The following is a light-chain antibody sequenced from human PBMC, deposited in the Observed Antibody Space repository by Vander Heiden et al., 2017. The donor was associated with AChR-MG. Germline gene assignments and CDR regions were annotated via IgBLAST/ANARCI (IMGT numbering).Light chain of an antibody. J-gene: IGKJ3*01. CDR1: QGISSY. CDR3: QQDDSYPYT. V-gene: IGKV1-8*01. Sequence: AIRMTQSPSSFSASTGDRVTITCRASQGISSYLALYQQKPGKAPKLLIYAASTLQSGVPSRFSGSGSGTDFTLTISCLQSEDFATYYCQQDDSYPYTFGHGTKVDIK. CDR2: AAS.